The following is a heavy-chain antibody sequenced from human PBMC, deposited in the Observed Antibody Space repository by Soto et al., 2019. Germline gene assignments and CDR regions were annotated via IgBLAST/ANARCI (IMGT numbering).Heavy chain of an antibody. CDR1: GFTFNIYG. V-gene: IGHV3-30*18. Sequence: GGSLRLSCAASGFTFNIYGMHWVRQAPDKGLEWVALISYDGSNQYYADSVKGRFTISRDNSKNTLFLQMNSLRADDTAVYYCAKDQASGQGSFDSWGQGTLVTVS. CDR3: AKDQASGQGSFDS. J-gene: IGHJ4*02. CDR2: ISYDGSNQ.